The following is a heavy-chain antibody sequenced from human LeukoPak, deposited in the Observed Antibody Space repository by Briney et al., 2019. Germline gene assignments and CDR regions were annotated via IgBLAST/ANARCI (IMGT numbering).Heavy chain of an antibody. V-gene: IGHV3-30*02. CDR1: GFTFSSYG. Sequence: PGGSLRLSCAASGFTFSSYGMHWVRQAPGKGLEWVAFIRYDGINKYYADSVKGRFTMSRDNSKNTLYLQMNSLRAEDTAVYYCAKETVDYWGQGTLVTVSS. CDR3: AKETVDY. CDR2: IRYDGINK. J-gene: IGHJ4*02.